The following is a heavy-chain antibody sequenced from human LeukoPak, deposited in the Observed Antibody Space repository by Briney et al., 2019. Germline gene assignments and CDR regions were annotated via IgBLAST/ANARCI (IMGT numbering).Heavy chain of an antibody. CDR2: INSDGSST. CDR3: AGDHLSGCPDY. D-gene: IGHD6-19*01. Sequence: GGSLRLSCAASGFTLDTYWMHWVRQAPATGLVWVARINSDGSSTSYADSVKGRFTISRDNAKNALYLQLNSLRADDTAVYYCAGDHLSGCPDYWGQGTLVTVSS. J-gene: IGHJ4*02. CDR1: GFTLDTYW. V-gene: IGHV3-74*01.